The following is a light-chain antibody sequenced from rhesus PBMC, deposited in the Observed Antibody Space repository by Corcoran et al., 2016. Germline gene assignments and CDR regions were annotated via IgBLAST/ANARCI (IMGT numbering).Light chain of an antibody. CDR1: QDISRW. CDR2: MGW. CDR3: LTYSSRPRT. V-gene: IGKV1-22*01. J-gene: IGKJ1*01. Sequence: DIQMTQSPSSLSASVGDKVTITCRASQDISRWLGWYNKKPGKAPKLLIYMGWSLQSWVPSRYTGSGSVTDLTLTISSLQPEDFSTYYCLTYSSRPRTFGQGTKVEIK.